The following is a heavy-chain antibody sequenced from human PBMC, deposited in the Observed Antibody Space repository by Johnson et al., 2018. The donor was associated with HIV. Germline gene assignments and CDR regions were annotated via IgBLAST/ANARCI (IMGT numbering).Heavy chain of an antibody. V-gene: IGHV3-20*04. Sequence: VQLVESGGDVVRPGGSLRISCVASGFKLYEYDVSWVRQVPGKGLEWVSGINWSGGGTSYADSVKGRFTVSSDNAKNSLFLQMNSLRAEDTAVYYCARSGAGAAFDIWGQGTMVTVSS. D-gene: IGHD6-19*01. CDR3: ARSGAGAAFDI. CDR1: GFKLYEYD. J-gene: IGHJ3*02. CDR2: INWSGGGT.